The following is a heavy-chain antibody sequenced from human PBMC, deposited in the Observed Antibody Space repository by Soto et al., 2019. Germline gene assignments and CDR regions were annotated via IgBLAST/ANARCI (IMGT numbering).Heavy chain of an antibody. D-gene: IGHD3-22*01. J-gene: IGHJ3*02. CDR2: INHSGST. V-gene: IGHV4-34*01. CDR3: ARWSRGYLMSLGFDI. CDR1: GGSFSGYY. Sequence: QVQLQQWGAGLLKPSETLSLTCAVYGGSFSGYYWSWIRQPPGKGLEWTGEINHSGSTNYNPSLKSRVTISVDTSKNQFSLKLSSVTAADTAVYYCARWSRGYLMSLGFDIWGQGTMVTVSS.